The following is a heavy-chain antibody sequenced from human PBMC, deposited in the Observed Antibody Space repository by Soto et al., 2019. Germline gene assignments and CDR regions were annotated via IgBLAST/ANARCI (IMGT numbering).Heavy chain of an antibody. J-gene: IGHJ6*02. V-gene: IGHV4-30-2*01. CDR2: IYHIGST. Sequence: QLQLQESGSGLVKPSQTLSLTCAVSGGSISSGGYSWSWIRQPPGKGLEWIGYIYHIGSTYYNPSLKSRFTISVDRSKNQFSLKLSSVTAADTAVYYCARASVPCGGDCTGYYYGMDVWGQGTTVTVSS. D-gene: IGHD2-21*02. CDR3: ARASVPCGGDCTGYYYGMDV. CDR1: GGSISSGGYS.